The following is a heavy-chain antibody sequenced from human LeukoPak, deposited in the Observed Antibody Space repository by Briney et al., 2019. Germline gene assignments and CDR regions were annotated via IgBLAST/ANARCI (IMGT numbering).Heavy chain of an antibody. V-gene: IGHV3-48*01. CDR2: ISSSSSTI. CDR3: ARDRWYSSSWRDAFDI. D-gene: IGHD6-13*01. CDR1: GFTFSSYS. Sequence: PGGSLRLSCAASGFTFSSYSMNWVRQAPGKGLEWVSYISSSSSTIYYADSVKGRFTISRDNAKNSLYLQMNSLRAEDTAVYYCARDRWYSSSWRDAFDIWGQGTMVTVSS. J-gene: IGHJ3*02.